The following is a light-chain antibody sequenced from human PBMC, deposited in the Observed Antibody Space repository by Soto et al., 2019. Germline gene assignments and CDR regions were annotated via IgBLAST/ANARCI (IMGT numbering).Light chain of an antibody. CDR2: LGS. V-gene: IGKV2-28*01. CDR3: MQALQTPPT. CDR1: QSLLHSNGYNY. J-gene: IGKJ1*01. Sequence: DIVMTQSPLSLPVTPGEPASISCRSSQSLLHSNGYNYLDWYLQKPGQSPQLLIYLGSSRASGVPDRFSGGGSGTDFTLKISRVDAEDVGIYYCMQALQTPPTFGQGTKV.